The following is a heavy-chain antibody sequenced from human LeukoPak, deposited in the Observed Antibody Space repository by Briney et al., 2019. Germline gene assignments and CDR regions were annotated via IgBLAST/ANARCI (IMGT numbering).Heavy chain of an antibody. D-gene: IGHD2-2*02. J-gene: IGHJ5*02. V-gene: IGHV1-69*13. Sequence: SVKVSYKASGGTFSSYAISWVRQAPGQGLEWMGGIIPIFGTANYAQKFQGRVTITADESTGTAYMELSSLRSEDTAVYYCARDVVPAAIRGNNWFDPWGQGTLVTVSS. CDR3: ARDVVPAAIRGNNWFDP. CDR1: GGTFSSYA. CDR2: IIPIFGTA.